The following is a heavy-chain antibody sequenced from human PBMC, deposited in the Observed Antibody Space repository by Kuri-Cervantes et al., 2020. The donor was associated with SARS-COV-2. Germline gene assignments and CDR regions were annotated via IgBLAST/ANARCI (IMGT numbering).Heavy chain of an antibody. CDR2: ISGSGGST. J-gene: IGHJ2*01. Sequence: GGSLRLSCAASGFTFSSYAMSWVRQAPGKGLEWVLAISGSGGSTYYADSVKGRFTISRDNSKNTLYLQMNSLRAEDTAVYYCAKDYSSSSDWYFDLWGRGTLVTVSS. CDR3: AKDYSSSSDWYFDL. V-gene: IGHV3-23*01. CDR1: GFTFSSYA. D-gene: IGHD6-6*01.